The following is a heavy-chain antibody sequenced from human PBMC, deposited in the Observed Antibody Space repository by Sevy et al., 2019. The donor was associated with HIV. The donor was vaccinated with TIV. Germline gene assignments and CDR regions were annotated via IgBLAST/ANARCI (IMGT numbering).Heavy chain of an antibody. CDR3: ARWRGTRITMIVVVVTGYFDY. CDR1: GGSLSDYS. V-gene: IGHV4-34*01. Sequence: SETLSLTCAVYGGSLSDYSWSWIRQPPGKGLEWIGEINHSGSTNYNPTLKSRVTISVDTSKNQFSLKLSSVTAADTAVYYCARWRGTRITMIVVVVTGYFDYWGQGTLVTVSS. J-gene: IGHJ4*02. D-gene: IGHD3-22*01. CDR2: INHSGST.